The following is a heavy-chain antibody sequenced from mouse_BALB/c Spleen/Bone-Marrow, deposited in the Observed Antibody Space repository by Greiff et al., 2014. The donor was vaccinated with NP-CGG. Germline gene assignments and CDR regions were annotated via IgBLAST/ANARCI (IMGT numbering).Heavy chain of an antibody. D-gene: IGHD1-2*01. Sequence: EVQLQQSGPELVKPGASVKISCKASGYTFTDYNMHWVKQSHGKSLEWIGYIYPYNGGTGYNQKFKSKATLTVDNSSSTAYMELRSLTSEDSAVYYCARRFITTAAWFAYRGQGTLVTVSA. CDR3: ARRFITTAAWFAY. CDR1: GYTFTDYN. V-gene: IGHV1S29*02. CDR2: IYPYNGGT. J-gene: IGHJ3*01.